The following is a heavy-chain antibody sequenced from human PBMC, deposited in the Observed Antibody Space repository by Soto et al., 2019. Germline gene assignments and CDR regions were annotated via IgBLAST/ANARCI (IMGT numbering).Heavy chain of an antibody. J-gene: IGHJ4*02. CDR3: ARVKLAGRGCLDY. V-gene: IGHV4-38-2*01. D-gene: IGHD3-3*02. CDR2: TYHSGNT. CDR1: GYSISLGYY. Sequence: SETLSLTCAFSGYSISLGYYLGWIRQTPGKGLEWIGSTYHSGNTYYNPSLKSRVSIPLETSKNHFSREITSVTAADTAVYYCARVKLAGRGCLDYWGLGTLVAVSS.